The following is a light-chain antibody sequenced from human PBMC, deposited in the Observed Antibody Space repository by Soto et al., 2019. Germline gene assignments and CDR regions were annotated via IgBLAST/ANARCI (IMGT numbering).Light chain of an antibody. Sequence: QSALAQPPSASGSPGQSVTIACTGTSSDVGGYNYVSWYQQHPGKAPKLMIYEVSKRPSGVPDRFSGSKSGNTASLTVSGLQAEDEADYYCSSFAGSNNYVFGEGTKVTVL. CDR3: SSFAGSNNYV. CDR1: SSDVGGYNY. CDR2: EVS. J-gene: IGLJ1*01. V-gene: IGLV2-8*01.